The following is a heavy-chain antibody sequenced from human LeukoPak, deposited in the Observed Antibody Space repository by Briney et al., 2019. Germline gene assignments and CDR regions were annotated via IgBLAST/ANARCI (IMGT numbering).Heavy chain of an antibody. Sequence: GGSLRLSCAVSGFTFSNYYMSWVRQAPGRGLEWVANINQVGTETFYVDSVKGRFTVSRDNARNSLYLQMSSLRAEDTAVYYCTQLLLRGPTAWGQGTLVIVSS. CDR3: TQLLLRGPTA. V-gene: IGHV3-7*01. D-gene: IGHD2-15*01. CDR2: INQVGTET. J-gene: IGHJ4*02. CDR1: GFTFSNYY.